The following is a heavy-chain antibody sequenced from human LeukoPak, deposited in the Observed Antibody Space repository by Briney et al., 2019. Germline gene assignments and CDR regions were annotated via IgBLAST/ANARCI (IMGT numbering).Heavy chain of an antibody. CDR2: INHSGST. CDR1: GGSFSGYY. V-gene: IGHV4-34*01. D-gene: IGHD5-18*01. J-gene: IGHJ5*02. Sequence: SETLSLTCAVYGGSFSGYYWSWIRQPPGKGLEWIGEINHSGSTNYNPSLKSRVTISVDTSKNQFSLKLSPGTPADTAVYYCSRPPPPRYSYGYGWFDPWGQGTLVTVSS. CDR3: SRPPPPRYSYGYGWFDP.